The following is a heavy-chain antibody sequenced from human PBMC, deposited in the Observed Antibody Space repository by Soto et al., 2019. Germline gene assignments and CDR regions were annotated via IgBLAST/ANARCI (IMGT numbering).Heavy chain of an antibody. V-gene: IGHV3-23*01. Sequence: EVQLLESGGGLVQPGGSLRLSCAASGFTFSSYAMRGVRPAPVKGLEWVSAISGSGDSTYYADSVKGRFTISRDNSKNTLKLQMNGQRSEDTTVYYSARRGRGSYSAQWGPATLVTVSS. CDR3: ARRGRGSYSAQ. CDR2: ISGSGDST. CDR1: GFTFSSYA. J-gene: IGHJ4*02. D-gene: IGHD1-26*01.